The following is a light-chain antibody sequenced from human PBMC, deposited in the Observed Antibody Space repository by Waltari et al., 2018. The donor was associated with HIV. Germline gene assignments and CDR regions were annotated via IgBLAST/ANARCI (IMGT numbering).Light chain of an antibody. CDR1: QNILYSSKHENF. V-gene: IGKV4-1*01. CDR3: QQYYSTPPT. Sequence: DIVMTQSPHSLAVSLGERATINNTSSQNILYSSKHENFLAWYQQKPGQTPKLLIYWASTRGSGVPDRFSGSGSGTDFTLTINNLQSEDVAVYFCQQYYSTPPTFGQGTRVEI. CDR2: WAS. J-gene: IGKJ1*01.